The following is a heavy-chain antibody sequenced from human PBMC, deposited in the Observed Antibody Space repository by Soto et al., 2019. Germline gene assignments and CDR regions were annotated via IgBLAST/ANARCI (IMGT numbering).Heavy chain of an antibody. CDR1: GYTFTSYG. D-gene: IGHD3-3*01. J-gene: IGHJ6*02. V-gene: IGHV1-18*04. CDR3: ARDLGDFWSGYYTGEYYYGMDV. Sequence: ASVKVSCKASGYTFTSYGISWVRQAPGQGLEWMGWISAYNGNTNYAQKLQGRVTMTTDTSTSTAYMELRSLRSDDTAVYYCARDLGDFWSGYYTGEYYYGMDVWGQGTTVTVSS. CDR2: ISAYNGNT.